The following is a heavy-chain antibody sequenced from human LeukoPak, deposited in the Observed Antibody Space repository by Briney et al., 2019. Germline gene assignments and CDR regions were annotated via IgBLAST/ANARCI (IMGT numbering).Heavy chain of an antibody. CDR3: ARVGVGYYRQGRGPFDP. D-gene: IGHD1-14*01. CDR1: GGSISSYY. J-gene: IGHJ5*02. CDR2: IYYSGST. V-gene: IGHV4-59*01. Sequence: SETLSLTCTVSGGSISSYYWSWIRQPPGKGLEWIGYIYYSGSTNYNPSLKSRVTISVDTSKNQFSLKLSSVTAADTAVYYCARVGVGYYRQGRGPFDPWGQGTLVTVSS.